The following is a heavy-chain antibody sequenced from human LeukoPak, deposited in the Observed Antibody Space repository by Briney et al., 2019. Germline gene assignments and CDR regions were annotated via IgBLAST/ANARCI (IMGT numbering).Heavy chain of an antibody. J-gene: IGHJ6*03. CDR2: ISGSGSGT. D-gene: IGHD2-2*03. CDR3: ATHGSAHYYMDV. Sequence: GGSLRLSCAASGFTFSSYAMSWVRQAPGKGLEWVSGISGSGSGTYYADSVKGRFTISRDNSKNTLHLQMNSLRAEDTAVYYCATHGSAHYYMDVWGKGTTVTISS. V-gene: IGHV3-23*01. CDR1: GFTFSSYA.